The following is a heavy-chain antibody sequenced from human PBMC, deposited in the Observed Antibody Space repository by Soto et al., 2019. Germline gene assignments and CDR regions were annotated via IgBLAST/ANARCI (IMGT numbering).Heavy chain of an antibody. V-gene: IGHV1-58*01. Sequence: SVKVSCKASGFTFTSSAVQWVRQARGQRLEWIGWIVVGSGNTNYAQKFQERVTITRDMSTSTAYMELSSLRSEDTAVYYCAAEASNYYYYGMDVWGQGTTVTVYS. J-gene: IGHJ6*02. CDR1: GFTFTSSA. D-gene: IGHD6-6*01. CDR2: IVVGSGNT. CDR3: AAEASNYYYYGMDV.